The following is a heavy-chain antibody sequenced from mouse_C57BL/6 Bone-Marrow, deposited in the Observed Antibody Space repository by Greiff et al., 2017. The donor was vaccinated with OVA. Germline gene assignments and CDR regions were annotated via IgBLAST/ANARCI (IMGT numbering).Heavy chain of an antibody. CDR3: ARDGYDGDY. CDR1: GFNIKDYY. J-gene: IGHJ2*01. D-gene: IGHD2-2*01. CDR2: IDPEDGAT. Sequence: EVQLVESGAELVKPGASVKLSCTASGFNIKDYYLHWVKQRTEQGLEWIGRIDPEDGATKYAPKFQGKATITADTSSNTAYLQLSSLTSEDTAVYYWARDGYDGDYWGQGTTLTVSS. V-gene: IGHV14-2*01.